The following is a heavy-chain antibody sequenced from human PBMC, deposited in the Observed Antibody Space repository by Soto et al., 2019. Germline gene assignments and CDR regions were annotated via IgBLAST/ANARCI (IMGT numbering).Heavy chain of an antibody. D-gene: IGHD4-17*01. J-gene: IGHJ6*02. CDR1: GGSISSGDYY. CDR3: ARETTVALLGDYYGMDV. CDR2: IYYSGST. Sequence: SETLSLTCTVSGGSISSGDYYWSWIRQPPGKGLEWIGYIYYSGSTYYNPSLKSRVTISVDTSKNQFSLKLSSVTAADTAVYYCARETTVALLGDYYGMDVWGQGTTVTVSS. V-gene: IGHV4-30-4*01.